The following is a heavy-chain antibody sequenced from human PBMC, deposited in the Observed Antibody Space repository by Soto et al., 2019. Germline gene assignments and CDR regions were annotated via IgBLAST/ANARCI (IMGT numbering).Heavy chain of an antibody. CDR3: ARAPPDRGGYSGYGHRFDP. V-gene: IGHV1-18*04. CDR2: ISGYNGNT. J-gene: IGHJ5*02. CDR1: GYTFTSYG. Sequence: QVQLVQSGAEVKKPGASVKVSCKASGYTFTSYGISWVRQAPGQGLEWMGWISGYNGNTNYAQKLQGRVTMTTDTSTSTAYMELRSLRSDDTAVYYCARAPPDRGGYSGYGHRFDPWGQGTLVTVSS. D-gene: IGHD5-12*01.